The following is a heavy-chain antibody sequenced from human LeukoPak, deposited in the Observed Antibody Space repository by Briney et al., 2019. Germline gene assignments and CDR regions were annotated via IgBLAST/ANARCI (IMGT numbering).Heavy chain of an antibody. CDR1: GFTFSSYA. CDR3: AKDQGRRGWYYTYY. D-gene: IGHD3-10*01. J-gene: IGHJ4*02. Sequence: GGSLRLSCAAPGFTFSSYAMSWVRQAPGKGLEWVSDISGSGGSIYYADSVKGRFTISRDNSKNSLYLQVNSLRAEDTAVYYIAKDQGRRGWYYTYYWGQRCL. CDR2: ISGSGGSI. V-gene: IGHV3-23*01.